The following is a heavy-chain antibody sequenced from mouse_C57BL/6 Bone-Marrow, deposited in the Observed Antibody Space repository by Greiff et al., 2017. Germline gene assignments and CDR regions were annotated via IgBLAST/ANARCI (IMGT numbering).Heavy chain of an antibody. J-gene: IGHJ4*01. CDR1: GYTFTSYW. CDR3: ARPYYDGSSLY. CDR2: IHPNSGST. V-gene: IGHV1-64*01. D-gene: IGHD1-1*01. Sequence: QVQLQQPGAELVKPGASVKLSCKASGYTFTSYWMHWVKQRPGQGLEWIGMIHPNSGSTNYNEKFKSKATLTVDKSSSTAYMQLSSLTSEDSAVYYCARPYYDGSSLYWGQGTSVTVSS.